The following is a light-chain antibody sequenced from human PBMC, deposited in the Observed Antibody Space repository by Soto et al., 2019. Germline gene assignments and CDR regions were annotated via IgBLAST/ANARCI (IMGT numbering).Light chain of an antibody. CDR3: QRYCSSRYT. V-gene: IGKV3-20*01. J-gene: IGKJ2*01. Sequence: EIVLTQSPGTLSLSPGERATLSCRASQSVRSSYLAWYQQKPGQAPRLLIYGASSRATGIPDRFSGSGSGTDFTLTISRLEPEDLAVYYCQRYCSSRYTFGQGTKLEIK. CDR2: GAS. CDR1: QSVRSSY.